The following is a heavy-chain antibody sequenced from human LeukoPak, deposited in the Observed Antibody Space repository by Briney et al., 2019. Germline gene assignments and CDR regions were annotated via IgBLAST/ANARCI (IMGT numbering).Heavy chain of an antibody. Sequence: PSETLSLTCTVSGDSTGSYHYNWIRQAAGMGLKWIGRIDTTGNFYTPSLNSRVTISLDTSKNQLSLNLKSVTAADTAVYYCARGPGRRLFDSWGQGTLVTVSS. V-gene: IGHV4-4*07. J-gene: IGHJ4*02. CDR3: ARGPGRRLFDS. CDR2: IDTTGN. CDR1: GDSTGSYH. D-gene: IGHD5/OR15-5a*01.